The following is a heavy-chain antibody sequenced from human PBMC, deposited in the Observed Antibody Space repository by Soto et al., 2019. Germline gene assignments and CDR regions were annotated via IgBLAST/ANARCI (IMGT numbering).Heavy chain of an antibody. CDR2: IKSKTDGGTT. Sequence: GGSLRLSCAASGFTCSNAWMNWVRQAPGKGLEWVGRIKSKTDGGTTDYAAPVKGRFTISRDDSKNTLYLQMNSLKTEDTAVYYCTTDHLDGDPLDFDYWGQGTLVTVSS. D-gene: IGHD4-17*01. J-gene: IGHJ4*02. V-gene: IGHV3-15*07. CDR3: TTDHLDGDPLDFDY. CDR1: GFTCSNAW.